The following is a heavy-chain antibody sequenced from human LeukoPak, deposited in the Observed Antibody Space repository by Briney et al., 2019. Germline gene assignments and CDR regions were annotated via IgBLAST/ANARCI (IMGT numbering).Heavy chain of an antibody. Sequence: ASVKVSCKASGYSFPRYFMHWVRQAPGQGLEWMGIINPTGGSTTYAQKFQGRVTMTRDTSTGTVYMELSSLRSDDTAVYYCARTAARRFHYWGQGTLVTVSS. J-gene: IGHJ4*02. CDR3: ARTAARRFHY. CDR1: GYSFPRYF. D-gene: IGHD6-6*01. CDR2: INPTGGST. V-gene: IGHV1-46*01.